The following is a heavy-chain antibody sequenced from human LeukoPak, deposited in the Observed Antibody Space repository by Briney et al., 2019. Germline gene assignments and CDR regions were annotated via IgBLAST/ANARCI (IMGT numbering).Heavy chain of an antibody. CDR3: ARDYYDSSGYYYGSRVNSS. V-gene: IGHV3-21*01. Sequence: PGGSLRLSCAASGFTFSSYWMNWVRQAPGKGLEWVSSISSSSSYIYYADSVKGRFTISRDNAKNSLYLQMNSLRAEDTAVYYCARDYYDSSGYYYGSRVNSSWGQGTLVTVSS. CDR1: GFTFSSYW. CDR2: ISSSSSYI. J-gene: IGHJ5*02. D-gene: IGHD3-22*01.